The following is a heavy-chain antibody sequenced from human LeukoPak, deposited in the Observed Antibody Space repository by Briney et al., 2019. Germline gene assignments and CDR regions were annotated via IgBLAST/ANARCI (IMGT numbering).Heavy chain of an antibody. D-gene: IGHD3-22*01. CDR3: AREGYYDSSGYDAFDI. Sequence: PSETLPLTCTVSGGSISSSSYYWGWIRQPPGKGLEWIGSIYYSGSTYYNPSLKSRVTISVDTSKNQFSLKLSSVTAADTAVYYCAREGYYDSSGYDAFDIWGQGTMVTVSS. CDR1: GGSISSSSYY. CDR2: IYYSGST. J-gene: IGHJ3*02. V-gene: IGHV4-39*07.